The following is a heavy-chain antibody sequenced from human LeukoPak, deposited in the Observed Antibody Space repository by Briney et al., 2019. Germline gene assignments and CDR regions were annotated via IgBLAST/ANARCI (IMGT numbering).Heavy chain of an antibody. Sequence: GGSLRLSCAASGFTVSSNYMSWVRQAPGKGLEWVSVIYSGGSTYYADSVKGRFTISRDNSKNTLYLQMNSLRAEDTAVYYCARVWSGYYNWFDYWGQGTLVTVSS. V-gene: IGHV3-53*01. CDR2: IYSGGST. CDR1: GFTVSSNY. J-gene: IGHJ4*02. CDR3: ARVWSGYYNWFDY. D-gene: IGHD3-3*01.